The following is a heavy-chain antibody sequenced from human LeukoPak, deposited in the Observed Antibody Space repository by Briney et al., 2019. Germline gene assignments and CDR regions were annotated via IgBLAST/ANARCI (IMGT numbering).Heavy chain of an antibody. CDR3: ARDLGDSGYYHPWYFDS. Sequence: TGGSLRLSCAASGFTFSSYAMSWVRQAPGKGLEWVSALYARGGNTYYSDSVKGRFTISRDNSKNTLYLQMDNLRAEDTAVYYCARDLGDSGYYHPWYFDSWGRGALVTVSS. V-gene: IGHV3-23*01. CDR2: LYARGGNT. D-gene: IGHD3-3*01. CDR1: GFTFSSYA. J-gene: IGHJ4*02.